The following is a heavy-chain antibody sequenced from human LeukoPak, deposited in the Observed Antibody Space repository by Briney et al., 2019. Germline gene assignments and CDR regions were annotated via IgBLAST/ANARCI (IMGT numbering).Heavy chain of an antibody. V-gene: IGHV3-74*03. J-gene: IGHJ4*02. CDR1: GFTFSSYA. Sequence: GGSLRLSCAASGFTFSSYAMSWVRQAPGKGLVWVSRINYYGTTTMYADSVKGRFTISRDNAKNTLYLQMNSLRAEDTAVYYCARDAAGLGYWGQGTLVTVSS. D-gene: IGHD2-15*01. CDR2: INYYGTTT. CDR3: ARDAAGLGY.